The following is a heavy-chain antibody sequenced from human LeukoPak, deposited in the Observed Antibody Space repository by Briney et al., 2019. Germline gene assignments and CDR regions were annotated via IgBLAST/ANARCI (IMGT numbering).Heavy chain of an antibody. J-gene: IGHJ6*03. Sequence: GGSLRLSCAASGFTFSSYAMSWVRQAPGKGLEWVSAISGSGGSTYYADSVKGRFTISRDNSKNTLYLQMNSLRAEDTAVYYCARDDFNWNYESGYYYYMDVWGKGTTVTVSS. CDR2: ISGSGGST. CDR1: GFTFSSYA. V-gene: IGHV3-23*01. CDR3: ARDDFNWNYESGYYYYMDV. D-gene: IGHD1-7*01.